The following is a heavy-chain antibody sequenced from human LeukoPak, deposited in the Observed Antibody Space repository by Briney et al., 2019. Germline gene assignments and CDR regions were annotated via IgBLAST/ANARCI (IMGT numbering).Heavy chain of an antibody. CDR2: ISSSSSTI. J-gene: IGHJ4*02. Sequence: GGSLRLSCAASGFTFSSYSMNWVRQAPGKGLEWVSSISSSSSTIYYADSVKGRFTISRDNAKNSLYLQMNSLRVEDTAVYYCARGADYYGSGSYGYWGQGTLVTVSS. CDR3: ARGADYYGSGSYGY. V-gene: IGHV3-48*01. CDR1: GFTFSSYS. D-gene: IGHD3-10*01.